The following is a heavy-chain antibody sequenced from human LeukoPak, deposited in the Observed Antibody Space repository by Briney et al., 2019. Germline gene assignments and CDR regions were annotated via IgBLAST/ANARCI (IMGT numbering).Heavy chain of an antibody. D-gene: IGHD2-15*01. J-gene: IGHJ4*02. CDR1: GGSFSGYY. V-gene: IGHV4-34*01. Sequence: SETLSLTCAVYGGSFSGYYWSWIRRPPGKGLEWIGEINHSGSTNYNPSLKSRVTISVDTSKNQFSLKLSSVTAADTAVYYCAARVVAATAIDYWGQGTLVTVSS. CDR3: AARVVAATAIDY. CDR2: INHSGST.